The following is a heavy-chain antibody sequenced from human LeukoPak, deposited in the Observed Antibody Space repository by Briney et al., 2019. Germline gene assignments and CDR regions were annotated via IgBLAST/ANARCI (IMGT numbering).Heavy chain of an antibody. CDR3: ARVGGSNYYYYGMDV. J-gene: IGHJ6*02. Sequence: SETLSLTCTVSGGSVSNYYWSWIRQPPGKGLEWIGYIYYGENTNYNPSLKSRVTMSVDTSTNQFSLKLSSVTAADTAVYYCARVGGSNYYYYGMDVWGQGTTVTVSS. D-gene: IGHD2-15*01. V-gene: IGHV4-59*02. CDR2: IYYGENT. CDR1: GGSVSNYY.